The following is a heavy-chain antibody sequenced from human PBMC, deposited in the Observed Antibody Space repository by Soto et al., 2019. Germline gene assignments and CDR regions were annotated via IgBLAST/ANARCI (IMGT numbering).Heavy chain of an antibody. V-gene: IGHV1-18*01. J-gene: IGHJ6*02. Sequence: ASVKVSCKASGYTFTSYGISWVRQAPGQGLEWMGWISAYNGNTNYAQKLQGRVTMTTDTSTSTAYMELRSLRSDDTAVYYCAREYDSSGYYAYYYYGMDVWGQGSTVTVSS. CDR1: GYTFTSYG. D-gene: IGHD3-22*01. CDR3: AREYDSSGYYAYYYYGMDV. CDR2: ISAYNGNT.